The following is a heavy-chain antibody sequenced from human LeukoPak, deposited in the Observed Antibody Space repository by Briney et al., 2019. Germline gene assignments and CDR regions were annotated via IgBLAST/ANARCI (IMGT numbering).Heavy chain of an antibody. J-gene: IGHJ4*02. V-gene: IGHV3-11*06. CDR3: MSNPRTVTTSY. CDR2: ISGSSTYT. CDR1: GFTFSDYY. Sequence: PGGSLRLSCAASGFTFSDYYMSWIRQAPGKGLEWVSYISGSSTYTSYADSVKGRFTISRDNAKNSLYLQMSSLRAEDTAVYYCMSNPRTVTTSYWGQGTLVTVSS. D-gene: IGHD1-7*01.